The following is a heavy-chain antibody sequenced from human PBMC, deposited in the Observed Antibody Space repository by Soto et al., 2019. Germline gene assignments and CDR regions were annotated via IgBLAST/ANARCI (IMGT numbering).Heavy chain of an antibody. CDR3: ARQVTTAMVTSWDY. Sequence: PSETLSLTCAFSGCSISSSNWWSWVRQPPGKGLEWIGEIYHSGSTNYNPSLKSRVTISVDTSKNQFSLKLSSVTAADTAVYYRARQVTTAMVTSWDYWGQGTLVTVSS. CDR1: GCSISSSNW. V-gene: IGHV4-4*02. CDR2: IYHSGST. J-gene: IGHJ4*02. D-gene: IGHD5-18*01.